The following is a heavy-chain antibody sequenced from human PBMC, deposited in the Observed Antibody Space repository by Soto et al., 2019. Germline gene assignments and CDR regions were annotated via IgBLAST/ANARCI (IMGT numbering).Heavy chain of an antibody. D-gene: IGHD3-10*01. CDR1: GYPFTGYY. J-gene: IGHJ5*02. CDR2: VNPISGDT. V-gene: IGHV1-2*02. Sequence: QIQLVQSGAEVKKPGASVKVSCRASGYPFTGYYLHWVRQAPGQGLEWMGWVNPISGDTNYAQKFQDRVIMTRDRSITTVHMELSRLRSDDTAVYYCAREEGFRITMDRGRWFDPWGQGTLVTVSS. CDR3: AREEGFRITMDRGRWFDP.